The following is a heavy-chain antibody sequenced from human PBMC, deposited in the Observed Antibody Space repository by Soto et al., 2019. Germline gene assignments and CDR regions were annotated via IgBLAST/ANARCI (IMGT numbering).Heavy chain of an antibody. Sequence: QVQLQQWGAGPLRPLETLSLTCGVSGGSFSGYYWAWLRQSPGKGLEWIGEINDRGSINYNPSLKSRVSISVDTSKNHYSLNLRSVTAADTAVYYCARESHDILTGPPWVWYFDLWGRGTLATVSS. D-gene: IGHD3-9*01. CDR1: GGSFSGYY. CDR3: ARESHDILTGPPWVWYFDL. V-gene: IGHV4-34*01. CDR2: INDRGSI. J-gene: IGHJ2*01.